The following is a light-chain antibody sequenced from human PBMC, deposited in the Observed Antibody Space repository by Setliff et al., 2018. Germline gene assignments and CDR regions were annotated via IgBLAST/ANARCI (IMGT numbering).Light chain of an antibody. CDR2: DVN. Sequence: QSALTQPRSVPGSPGQSVTVSCAGTSTDVGGYDLVSWYQQHPGKVPKALIYDVNKRPSGVPSRFSGSKSGNTASLTISGLQAEDEADYYCCSYVGGCDFDNYVFGTGTKVTVL. V-gene: IGLV2-11*01. J-gene: IGLJ1*01. CDR1: STDVGGYDL. CDR3: CSYVGGCDFDNYV.